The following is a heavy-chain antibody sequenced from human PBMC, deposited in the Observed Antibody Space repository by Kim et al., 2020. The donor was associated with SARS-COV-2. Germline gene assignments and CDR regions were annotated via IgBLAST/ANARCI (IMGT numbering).Heavy chain of an antibody. D-gene: IGHD3-22*01. J-gene: IGHJ3*02. V-gene: IGHV3-15*01. CDR1: GFTFSNAW. CDR2: IKSKTDGGTT. CDR3: TTSFRITMIVAGGAFDI. Sequence: GGSLRLSCAASGFTFSNAWMSWVLQAPGKGLEWVGRIKSKTDGGTTDYAAPVKGRFTISRDDSKNTLHLQMNSLKTEDTAVYYCTTSFRITMIVAGGAFDIWGQGTMVTVSS.